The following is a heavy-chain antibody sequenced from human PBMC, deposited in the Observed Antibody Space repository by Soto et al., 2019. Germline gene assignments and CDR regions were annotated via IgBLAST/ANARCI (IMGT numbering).Heavy chain of an antibody. CDR2: INPHGGST. J-gene: IGHJ5*02. CDR1: RDTFTSYY. Sequence: ASVKVSCKAPRDTFTSYYINWVRQAPGQGLGWMGVINPHGGSTAYAQKFKGRVTLTRDTSASTVYMEVSSLTSEDTAMYYCARSSGGNFGIIIEGTNWFAPWGQGTLVTVSS. CDR3: ARSSGGNFGIIIEGTNWFAP. V-gene: IGHV1-46*01. D-gene: IGHD1-26*01.